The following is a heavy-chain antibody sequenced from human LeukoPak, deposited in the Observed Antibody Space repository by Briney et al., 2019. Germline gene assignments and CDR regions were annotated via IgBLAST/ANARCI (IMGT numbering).Heavy chain of an antibody. CDR3: ATRYRTSDGCSRVSYYSFDS. V-gene: IGHV3-7*05. Sequence: GGSLRLSCAASGFTFSSQWMTWVRQAPGKGLEWVANIKEDGSEKYYVGSVKGRFVISRDNAKNSLDLQMNSLRADDTSVYYCATRYRTSDGCSRVSYYSFDSWGQGTLVTVSS. J-gene: IGHJ4*02. CDR2: IKEDGSEK. CDR1: GFTFSSQW. D-gene: IGHD5-24*01.